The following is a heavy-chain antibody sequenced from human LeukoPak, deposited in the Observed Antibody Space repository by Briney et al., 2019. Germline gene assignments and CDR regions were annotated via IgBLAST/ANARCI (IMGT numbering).Heavy chain of an antibody. CDR1: GFSFSTYS. Sequence: GGSLRLSCAASGFSFSTYSMNWVRQAPGKGLEWVSYISSTSSSIYYADSVKGRFTIPRDNAKNSLSLQMNSLRAEDTAVYYCARLPGKRSPEFESWGQGTLVTVSS. V-gene: IGHV3-48*04. J-gene: IGHJ4*02. CDR3: ARLPGKRSPEFES. CDR2: ISSTSSSI.